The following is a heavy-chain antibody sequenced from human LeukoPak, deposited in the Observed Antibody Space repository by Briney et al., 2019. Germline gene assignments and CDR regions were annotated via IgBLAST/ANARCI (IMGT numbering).Heavy chain of an antibody. J-gene: IGHJ6*03. CDR1: GFTFSSYE. CDR3: ATSGLVGAPYSYYYMDV. D-gene: IGHD1-26*01. Sequence: GGSLRLSCAASGFTFSSYEMNWVRQAPGKGLEWVSYISSSGSTIYYADSVKGRFTISRDNAKNSLYLQMNSLRAEDTAVYYCATSGLVGAPYSYYYMDVWGKGTTVTISS. V-gene: IGHV3-48*03. CDR2: ISSSGSTI.